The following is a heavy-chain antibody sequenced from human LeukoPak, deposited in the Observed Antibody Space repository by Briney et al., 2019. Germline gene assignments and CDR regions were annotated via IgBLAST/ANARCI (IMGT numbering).Heavy chain of an antibody. CDR2: IIPIFGTA. CDR1: GVTFSSYA. Sequence: ASVKVSCRASGVTFSSYAISWVRQAPGQGLEWMGGIIPIFGTANYAQKFQGRVTITTDESTSTAYMELSSLRSEDTAVYYCARGRRLSYDSSGYYPFDYWGQGTLVTVSS. J-gene: IGHJ4*02. CDR3: ARGRRLSYDSSGYYPFDY. D-gene: IGHD3-22*01. V-gene: IGHV1-69*05.